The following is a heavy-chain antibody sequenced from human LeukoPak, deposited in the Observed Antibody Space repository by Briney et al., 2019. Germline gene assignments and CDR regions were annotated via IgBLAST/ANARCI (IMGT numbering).Heavy chain of an antibody. CDR3: ARGGGPISPPIVGATTNAFDI. Sequence: GGSLRLSCAASGFTFSSYWMSWVRQAPGKGLEWVANIKQDGSEKYDVDSVKGRFTISRDNAKNSLYLQMNSLRAEDTAVYYCARGGGPISPPIVGATTNAFDIWGQGIMVTVSS. CDR2: IKQDGSEK. V-gene: IGHV3-7*01. J-gene: IGHJ3*02. D-gene: IGHD1-26*01. CDR1: GFTFSSYW.